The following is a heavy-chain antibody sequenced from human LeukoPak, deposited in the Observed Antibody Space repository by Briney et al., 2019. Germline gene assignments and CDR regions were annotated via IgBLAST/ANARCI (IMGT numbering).Heavy chain of an antibody. Sequence: PGGSLRLSCAASGFTFSSYWMSWVRQAPGKGLEWVANIKQDGSEKYYVDSVKGRFTISRDNAKNSLYLQMNSLRAEDTAVYYCAREFSDILTGTYFDYWGQGTLVTVSS. D-gene: IGHD3-9*01. CDR3: AREFSDILTGTYFDY. CDR2: IKQDGSEK. V-gene: IGHV3-7*01. J-gene: IGHJ4*02. CDR1: GFTFSSYW.